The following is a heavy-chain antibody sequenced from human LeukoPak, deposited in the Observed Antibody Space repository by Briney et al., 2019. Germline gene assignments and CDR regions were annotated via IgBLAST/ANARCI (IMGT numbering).Heavy chain of an antibody. CDR3: ARDVGYQPLLPFDY. CDR1: GFTFSSYW. Sequence: GGSLRLSCAASGFTFSSYWMSWVRQAPGKGLEGVANIKQDGSEKYYVDSVKGRFTISRDNAKNSLYLQMNSLRAEDTAVYYCARDVGYQPLLPFDYWGQGTLVTVSS. D-gene: IGHD2-2*01. V-gene: IGHV3-7*01. CDR2: IKQDGSEK. J-gene: IGHJ4*02.